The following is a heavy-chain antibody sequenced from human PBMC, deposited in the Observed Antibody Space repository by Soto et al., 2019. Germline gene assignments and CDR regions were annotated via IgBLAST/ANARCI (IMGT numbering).Heavy chain of an antibody. CDR1: GFTFSSYW. D-gene: IGHD3-10*01. J-gene: IGHJ6*02. V-gene: IGHV3-74*01. Sequence: GGSLRLSCAASGFTFSSYWMHWVRQAPGKGLVWVSRINSDGSSTSYADSVKGRFTISRDNAKNTLYLQMNSLRAEDTAVYYCARMDYYGSGSYYKDYYYGMDVWGQGTTVTAP. CDR3: ARMDYYGSGSYYKDYYYGMDV. CDR2: INSDGSST.